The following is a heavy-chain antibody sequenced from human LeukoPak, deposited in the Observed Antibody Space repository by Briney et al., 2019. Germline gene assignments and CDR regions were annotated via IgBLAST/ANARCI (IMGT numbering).Heavy chain of an antibody. D-gene: IGHD6-19*01. V-gene: IGHV1-69*13. CDR3: ARDLAQVAGTDY. Sequence: GASVKVSCKASGGTFSSYAISWVRQAPVQGLEWMGGIIPIFGTANYAQKFQGRVTITADESTSTAYMELSSLRSEDTAVYYCARDLAQVAGTDYWGQGTLVTVSS. CDR1: GGTFSSYA. CDR2: IIPIFGTA. J-gene: IGHJ4*02.